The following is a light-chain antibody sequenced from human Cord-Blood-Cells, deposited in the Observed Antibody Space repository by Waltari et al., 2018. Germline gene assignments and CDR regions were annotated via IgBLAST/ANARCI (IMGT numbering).Light chain of an antibody. Sequence: DIQMTQSPSTLSASVGDRVTITCRASQGISSWLAWYQQKPGKAPKLLIYDASSLESGVPARFSGSGSGTEFTLTISSRQPDDFATYYCQQYNSYPYAFGQGTKLEIK. CDR2: DAS. V-gene: IGKV1-5*01. CDR3: QQYNSYPYA. CDR1: QGISSW. J-gene: IGKJ2*01.